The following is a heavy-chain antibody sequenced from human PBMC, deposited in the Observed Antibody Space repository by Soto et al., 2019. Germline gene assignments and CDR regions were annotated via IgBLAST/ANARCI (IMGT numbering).Heavy chain of an antibody. CDR2: ISAYNGDT. CDR1: GYTFTSHG. Sequence: ASEKVSCKASGYTFTSHGINWVRQAPGQGLELMGWISAYNGDTKYEQKFQGRVTMTTDASSSTAYMELKSLSSDDPAVYFCARDPSNTSGNRIWFDPWGQGTQVTVSS. D-gene: IGHD6-19*01. J-gene: IGHJ5*02. CDR3: ARDPSNTSGNRIWFDP. V-gene: IGHV1-18*04.